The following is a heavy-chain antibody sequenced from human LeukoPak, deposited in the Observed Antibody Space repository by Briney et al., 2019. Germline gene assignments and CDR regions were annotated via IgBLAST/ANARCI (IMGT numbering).Heavy chain of an antibody. J-gene: IGHJ6*03. CDR3: ARVGAMVTLDYYYYMDV. V-gene: IGHV3-21*01. CDR2: ISSSSSYI. Sequence: GGSLRLSCAASGFTFSSYSMNWVRQAPGKGMEWVSSISSSSSYIYYADSVKGGFTISRDKAKNSLYLQMNRVRAEDTAVYYCARVGAMVTLDYYYYMDVWGKGTTVTVSS. CDR1: GFTFSSYS. D-gene: IGHD5-18*01.